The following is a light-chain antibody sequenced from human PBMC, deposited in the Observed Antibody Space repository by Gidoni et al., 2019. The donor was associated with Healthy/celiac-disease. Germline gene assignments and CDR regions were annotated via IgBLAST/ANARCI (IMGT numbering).Light chain of an antibody. V-gene: IGLV3-1*01. J-gene: IGLJ2*01. CDR2: QDS. Sequence: SYELTQPPSVSVSPGQTASITCSGAKLGDKYSCWYQQKPGQSPVLVIYQDSKRPSGIPERFSGSNSGNKATLTISGTQAMDEADYYCQAWDRSLVVFGGGTKLTVL. CDR3: QAWDRSLVV. CDR1: KLGDKY.